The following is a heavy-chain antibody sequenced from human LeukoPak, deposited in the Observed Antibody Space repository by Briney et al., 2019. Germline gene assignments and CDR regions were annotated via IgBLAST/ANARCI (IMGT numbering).Heavy chain of an antibody. Sequence: GGSLRLSCAASGLTVSSNHMSWVPQAPGKGLVWVSRIISDSSSTSYADSVKGRFTIARDKAKNTLYLQVNSLRAEDTAVYYCARDGYCSSTSCYYFDYWGQGTLVTVSS. J-gene: IGHJ4*02. V-gene: IGHV3-74*01. CDR3: ARDGYCSSTSCYYFDY. CDR1: GLTVSSNH. CDR2: IISDSSST. D-gene: IGHD2-2*01.